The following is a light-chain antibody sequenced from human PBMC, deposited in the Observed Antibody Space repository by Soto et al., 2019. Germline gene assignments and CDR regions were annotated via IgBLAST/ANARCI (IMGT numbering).Light chain of an antibody. CDR2: AAS. Sequence: DIQLTQSPSFLSASVGDRVPITCRASQGISNYLAWYPRKPGKAPKLLIYAASTLQSGVPSRFSGSGSGTEFTLKISSLQPEVSATYYCQQLNSYLLTFGGGTKVDI. CDR1: QGISNY. J-gene: IGKJ4*01. CDR3: QQLNSYLLT. V-gene: IGKV1-9*01.